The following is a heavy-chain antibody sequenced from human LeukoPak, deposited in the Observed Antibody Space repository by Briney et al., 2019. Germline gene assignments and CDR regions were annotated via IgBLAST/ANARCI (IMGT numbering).Heavy chain of an antibody. J-gene: IGHJ4*02. D-gene: IGHD2-15*01. CDR3: AKGPLAGPPLFDY. V-gene: IGHV3-53*01. Sequence: GGSLRLSCAASGFTVSSNYMNWVRQAPGKGLEWVSVIYSGGSTYYADSVKGRFTISRDNAKNSLYLQMNSLRAEDTAVYYCAKGPLAGPPLFDYWGQGTLVTVSS. CDR1: GFTVSSNY. CDR2: IYSGGST.